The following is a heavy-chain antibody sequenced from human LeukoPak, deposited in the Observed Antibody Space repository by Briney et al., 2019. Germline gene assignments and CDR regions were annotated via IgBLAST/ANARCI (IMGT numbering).Heavy chain of an antibody. J-gene: IGHJ4*02. CDR2: INWNGGST. D-gene: IGHD4-17*01. V-gene: IGHV3-20*04. CDR3: ARGLDYGDLIYYFDY. CDR1: GFTFDDYG. Sequence: GGSLRLSCAASGFTFDDYGMSWVRQAPGKGLEWVSGINWNGGSTGYADSVKGRFTISRDNAKNSLYLQMNSLRAEDTALYYCARGLDYGDLIYYFDYWGQGTLVTVSS.